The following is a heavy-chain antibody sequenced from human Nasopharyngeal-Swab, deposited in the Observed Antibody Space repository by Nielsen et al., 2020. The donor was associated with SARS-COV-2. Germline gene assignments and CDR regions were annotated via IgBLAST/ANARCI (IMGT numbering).Heavy chain of an antibody. J-gene: IGHJ3*02. V-gene: IGHV4-61*01. CDR1: GGSISSGSYY. Sequence: SETLSLTCTVSGGSISSGSYYWSWIRQPAGKGLEWIGYIYYTGSTNYNPSLKSRVTISIDTSKNQFSLKLTSVTAADTAMYFCARYKAAAGIWAFDIWGQGTMVTVSS. CDR3: ARYKAAAGIWAFDI. D-gene: IGHD6-13*01. CDR2: IYYTGST.